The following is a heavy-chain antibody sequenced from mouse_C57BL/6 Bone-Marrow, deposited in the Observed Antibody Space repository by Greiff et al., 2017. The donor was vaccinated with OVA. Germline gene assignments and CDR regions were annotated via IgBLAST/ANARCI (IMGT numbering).Heavy chain of an antibody. D-gene: IGHD3-2*02. CDR2: IDPENGDT. V-gene: IGHV14-4*01. Sequence: EVQLQQSGAELVRPGASVKLSCTASGFNIKDDYMHWVKQRPEQGLEWIGWIDPENGDTEYASTVQGKATLTADTSSNTAYLQLSSLTSEDTAVYYCTTWGTAQDWGQGTTLTVSS. CDR3: TTWGTAQD. CDR1: GFNIKDDY. J-gene: IGHJ2*01.